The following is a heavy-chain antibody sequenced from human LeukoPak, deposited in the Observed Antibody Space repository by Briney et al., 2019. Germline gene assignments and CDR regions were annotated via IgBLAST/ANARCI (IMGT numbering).Heavy chain of an antibody. D-gene: IGHD3-10*01. Sequence: SETLSLTCVVSGGSISSSSYYWGWIRQPPGKGLEWIGSIYYSGSTHYNPSLKSRVTISVDMSKSQFSLKLSSVTAADTAVYYCARDHNQYYYGSGVSGGWFDPWGQGTLVTVSS. V-gene: IGHV4-39*07. CDR2: IYYSGST. CDR1: GGSISSSSYY. CDR3: ARDHNQYYYGSGVSGGWFDP. J-gene: IGHJ5*02.